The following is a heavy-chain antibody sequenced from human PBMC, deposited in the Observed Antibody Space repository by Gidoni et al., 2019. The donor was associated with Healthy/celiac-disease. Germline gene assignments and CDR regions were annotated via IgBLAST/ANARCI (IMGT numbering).Heavy chain of an antibody. CDR2: ISSNGGST. J-gene: IGHJ4*02. CDR3: ARVGGDYEYYFDY. V-gene: IGHV3-64*01. Sequence: VQLVESGGGLVQPGGSLRLSCAASAFSFSSYAMHWVRQAPGKGLEYVSAISSNGGSTYYANSVKGRFTISRDNSKNTLYLQMGSLRAEDMAVYYCARVGGDYEYYFDYWGQGTLVTVSS. D-gene: IGHD4-17*01. CDR1: AFSFSSYA.